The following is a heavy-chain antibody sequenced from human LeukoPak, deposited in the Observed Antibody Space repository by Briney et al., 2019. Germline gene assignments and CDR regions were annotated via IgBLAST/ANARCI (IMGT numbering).Heavy chain of an antibody. Sequence: PSETLSLTCAVYGGSFSGYYWSWIRRPPGKGLEWIGEINHSGSTNYNPSLKSRVTISVDTSKNQFSLKLSSVSAADTAVYYCARXXRXXSXWYXTRDQMIAFDIWGQGTMVTVSS. V-gene: IGHV4-34*01. CDR1: GGSFSGYY. D-gene: IGHD6-19*01. J-gene: IGHJ3*02. CDR2: INHSGST. CDR3: ARXXRXXSXWYXTRDQMIAFDI.